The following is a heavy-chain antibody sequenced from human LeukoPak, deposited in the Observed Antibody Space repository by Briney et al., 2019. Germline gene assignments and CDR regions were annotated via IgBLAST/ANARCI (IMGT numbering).Heavy chain of an antibody. D-gene: IGHD6-13*01. V-gene: IGHV4-31*03. Sequence: SETLSLTCTVSGGSISSGGYYWSWIRQHPGKGLEWIGYIYYSGSTYYNPSLKSRVTISVDTSKNQFSLKLSSVTAADTAVYYCAREPYSSSWYSLSNHYYGMDVWGQGTTVTVSS. CDR3: AREPYSSSWYSLSNHYYGMDV. CDR2: IYYSGST. CDR1: GGSISSGGYY. J-gene: IGHJ6*02.